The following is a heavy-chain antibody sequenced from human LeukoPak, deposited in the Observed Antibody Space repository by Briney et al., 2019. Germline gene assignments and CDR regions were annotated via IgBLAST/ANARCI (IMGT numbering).Heavy chain of an antibody. CDR1: VGSLSSYY. D-gene: IGHD3-9*01. CDR2: IYNSRST. J-gene: IGHJ3*02. CDR3: ARRNILTEGEAFDI. V-gene: IGHV4-59*08. Sequence: PSETLSVTRTVSVGSLSSYYWTWIRPPPGKGLAWIGYIYNSRSTNYNPSLKSRVTISVDTSKNQFSLKLNSVTAADTAVYYCARRNILTEGEAFDIWGQGTMVTVSS.